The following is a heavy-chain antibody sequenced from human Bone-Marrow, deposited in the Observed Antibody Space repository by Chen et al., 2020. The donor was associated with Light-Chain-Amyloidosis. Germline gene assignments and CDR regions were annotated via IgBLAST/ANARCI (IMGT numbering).Heavy chain of an antibody. CDR2: IYHSGST. Sequence: QVQLQESGPGLVKPSETLSLTCTVSGGSVSSSAFYWGWIRQPPGKGLEWIGHIYHSGSTYYNPSLKSRVSLSVDTTKNQCSLNLGSGTAADTAVYYCTRPRTGTTTGAYYYMDVWGKGTTVIVSS. CDR3: TRPRTGTTTGAYYYMDV. D-gene: IGHD1-7*01. V-gene: IGHV4-39*01. J-gene: IGHJ6*03. CDR1: GGSVSSSAFY.